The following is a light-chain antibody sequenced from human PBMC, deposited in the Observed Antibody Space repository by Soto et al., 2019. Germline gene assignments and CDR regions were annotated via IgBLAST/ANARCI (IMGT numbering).Light chain of an antibody. Sequence: QSLLTQPPSASGSPGQSVTISCTGTSTDVGAYNFVSWYQQHPGKAPKLVIYEVTKRPSGVPDRFSGSKSGNTASLTVSGLQTEDEADYYCGSHAGNSNLVFGGGTKLTVL. CDR2: EVT. CDR3: GSHAGNSNLV. V-gene: IGLV2-8*01. CDR1: STDVGAYNF. J-gene: IGLJ3*02.